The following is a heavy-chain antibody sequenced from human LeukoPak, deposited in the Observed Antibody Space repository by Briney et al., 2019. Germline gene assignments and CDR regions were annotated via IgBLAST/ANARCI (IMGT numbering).Heavy chain of an antibody. V-gene: IGHV3-23*01. CDR1: GFTFRSYA. CDR2: ISGSGGST. J-gene: IGHJ4*02. Sequence: GGSLRLSCAASGFTFRSYAMTWVRQAPGKGLEWVSTISGSGGSTYYIDSVKGRFTVSRDNSKSTLSLQLDSLRGEDTAVYYCAKGGSSYGHGIDHWGQGTLVAVSS. D-gene: IGHD5-18*01. CDR3: AKGGSSYGHGIDH.